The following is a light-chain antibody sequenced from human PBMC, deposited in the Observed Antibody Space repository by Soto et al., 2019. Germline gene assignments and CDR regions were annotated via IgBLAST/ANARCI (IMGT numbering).Light chain of an antibody. CDR1: SSDVGGYNY. CDR3: SSYTSSSTLDSYV. J-gene: IGLJ1*01. V-gene: IGLV2-14*01. Sequence: QSVLTQPASVSGSPGQSITISCTGTSSDVGGYNYVSWYQQHPGKAPKLMIYDVSNRPSGVSNRFSGSKSGNTASLTISGLQAEDEADYYCSSYTSSSTLDSYVFGTGTKVTVL. CDR2: DVS.